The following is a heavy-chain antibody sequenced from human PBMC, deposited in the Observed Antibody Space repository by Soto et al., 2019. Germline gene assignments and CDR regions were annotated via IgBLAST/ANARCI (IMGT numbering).Heavy chain of an antibody. CDR2: IIPIFGTG. Sequence: SVKVSCKASGGTFSSYAISWVRQAPGQGLEWMGGIIPIFGTGNYAQKFQGRVTITADESTSTAYMELSSLRSEDTAVYYCAHVTIFGMAAYGMDVWGQGTTVTVSS. CDR1: GGTFSSYA. J-gene: IGHJ6*02. CDR3: AHVTIFGMAAYGMDV. D-gene: IGHD3-3*01. V-gene: IGHV1-69*13.